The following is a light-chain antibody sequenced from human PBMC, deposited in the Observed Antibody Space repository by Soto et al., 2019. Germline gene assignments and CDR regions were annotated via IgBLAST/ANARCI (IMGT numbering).Light chain of an antibody. V-gene: IGKV3-20*01. CDR3: QQYVRSPLT. CDR1: QSLSSN. J-gene: IGKJ4*01. Sequence: ELVLTQTPGTLSLSPGERATLSCRARQSLSSNLAWYQQKPGQAPRLLIYDTSSRATGIPDRFSGSGSGTGGTLTLRRLEPEDGSVYYCQQYVRSPLTFGGGTKVDI. CDR2: DTS.